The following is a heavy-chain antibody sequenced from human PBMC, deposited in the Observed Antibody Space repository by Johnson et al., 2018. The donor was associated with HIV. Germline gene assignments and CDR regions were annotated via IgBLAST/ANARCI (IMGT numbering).Heavy chain of an antibody. CDR2: IRYDGSNK. Sequence: QVQLVESGGGVVQPGGSLRLSCAASGFTFSNYAMHWVRQAPGKGLEWVAFIRYDGSNKYYADSVKGRFTISRDNSKNTLYLQMNSLRAEDTALYYCAKDMRQWELLDAFDIWGQGTMVTVSS. CDR3: AKDMRQWELLDAFDI. CDR1: GFTFSNYA. J-gene: IGHJ3*02. V-gene: IGHV3-30*02. D-gene: IGHD1-26*01.